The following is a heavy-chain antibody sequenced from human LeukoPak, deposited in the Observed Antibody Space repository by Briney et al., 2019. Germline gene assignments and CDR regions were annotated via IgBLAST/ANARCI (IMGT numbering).Heavy chain of an antibody. CDR1: LFTFSNSA. CDR3: AKATPRYGDNANDYYGMDV. V-gene: IGHV3-30*04. Sequence: GGSLRLSCAASLFTFSNSAMHWVRQAPGGGLEWVTIISYEGSVKYYADSVKGRFTISRDNSKNTLFLQMNSLRPEDTAVYYCAKATPRYGDNANDYYGMDVWGQGTTVTVSS. CDR2: ISYEGSVK. D-gene: IGHD4-17*01. J-gene: IGHJ6*02.